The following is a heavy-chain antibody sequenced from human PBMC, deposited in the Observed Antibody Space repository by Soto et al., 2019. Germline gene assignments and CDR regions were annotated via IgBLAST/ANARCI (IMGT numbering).Heavy chain of an antibody. CDR3: ARDQGKVYYYMDV. J-gene: IGHJ6*03. CDR1: GFTFSSYS. V-gene: IGHV3-48*01. Sequence: GGSLRLSCAASGFTFSSYSMNWVRQAPGKGLEWVSYISSSSSTIYYADSVKGRFTISRDNAKNSLYLQMNSLRAEDTAVYYCARDQGKVYYYMDVWGKGTTVTVSS. CDR2: ISSSSSTI.